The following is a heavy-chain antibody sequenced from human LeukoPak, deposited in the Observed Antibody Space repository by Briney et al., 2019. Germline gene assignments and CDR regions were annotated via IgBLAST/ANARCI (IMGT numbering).Heavy chain of an antibody. D-gene: IGHD6-19*01. Sequence: SETLSLTCAGYGGSFSGYYWSWIRQPPGKGLEWIGEINHSGSTNYNPSLKSLVTISVDTSKNQFSLKLSSVTAADTAVYYCARAGYSSGWTYFDYWGQGTPVTVSS. CDR1: GGSFSGYY. V-gene: IGHV4-34*01. CDR3: ARAGYSSGWTYFDY. CDR2: INHSGST. J-gene: IGHJ4*02.